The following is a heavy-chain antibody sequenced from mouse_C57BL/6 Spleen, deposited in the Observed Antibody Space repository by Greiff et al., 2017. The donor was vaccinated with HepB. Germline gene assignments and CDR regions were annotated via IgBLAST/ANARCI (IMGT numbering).Heavy chain of an antibody. J-gene: IGHJ3*01. Sequence: EVMLVESGTVLARPGASVKMSCKTSGYTFTSYWMHWVKQRPGQGLEWIGAIYPGNSDTSYNQKFKGKAKLTAVTSASTAYMELSSLTNEDSAVYYCTRDGITTEKAWFAYWGQGTLVTVSA. D-gene: IGHD2-4*01. CDR3: TRDGITTEKAWFAY. CDR2: IYPGNSDT. CDR1: GYTFTSYW. V-gene: IGHV1-5*01.